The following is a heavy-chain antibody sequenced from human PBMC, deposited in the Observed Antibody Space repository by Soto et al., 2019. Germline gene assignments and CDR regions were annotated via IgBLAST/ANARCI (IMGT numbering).Heavy chain of an antibody. V-gene: IGHV5-10-1*01. J-gene: IGHJ6*02. D-gene: IGHD6-13*01. Sequence: PGESLKISCKGSGYSFTSYWIGWVRQMPGKGLEWMGRIDPSDSYTNYSPSFQGHVTISADKSISTAYLQWSSLKASDTAMYYCAITLDSSSWYGEDYYGMDVWGQGTTVTVSS. CDR2: IDPSDSYT. CDR3: AITLDSSSWYGEDYYGMDV. CDR1: GYSFTSYW.